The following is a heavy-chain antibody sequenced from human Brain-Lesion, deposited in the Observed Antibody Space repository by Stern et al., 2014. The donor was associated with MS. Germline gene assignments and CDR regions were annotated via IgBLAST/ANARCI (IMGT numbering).Heavy chain of an antibody. J-gene: IGHJ4*02. V-gene: IGHV3-9*01. CDR2: ISWNSGTI. CDR1: GFTFDDYA. CDR3: ARDITGSSAYFAY. Sequence: QLVESGGDLVQPGRSLRLSCAAFGFTFDDYAMHWVRLAPRKGLERVAGISWNSGTIGYADSVKGRFTTSRDNAYSSLYLQMNSLRPEDTALYYCARDITGSSAYFAYWGQGTLVTVSS. D-gene: IGHD1-14*01.